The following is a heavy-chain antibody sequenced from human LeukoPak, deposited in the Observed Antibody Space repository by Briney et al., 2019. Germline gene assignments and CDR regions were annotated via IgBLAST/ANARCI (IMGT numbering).Heavy chain of an antibody. D-gene: IGHD3-10*01. CDR3: ARGYYGSGTLYNY. CDR1: GFTFSSYE. J-gene: IGHJ4*02. V-gene: IGHV3-48*01. Sequence: GGSLRLSCAASGFTFSSYEMNWVRQAPGKGLEWVSYISSSSSTIYYADSVKGRFTISRDNAKNSLYLQMNSLRAEDTAVYYCARGYYGSGTLYNYWGQGTLVTVSS. CDR2: ISSSSSTI.